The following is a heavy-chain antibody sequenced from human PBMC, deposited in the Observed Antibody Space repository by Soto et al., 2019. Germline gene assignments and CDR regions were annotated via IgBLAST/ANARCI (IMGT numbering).Heavy chain of an antibody. CDR1: GFSLTTDGAA. J-gene: IGHJ4*02. CDR2: IYWDDDK. V-gene: IGHV2-5*02. D-gene: IGHD6-13*01. Sequence: QITLKESGPTLVKPTQTLTLTCTVSGFSLTTDGAAVGWIRQPPGRTLECLAFIYWDDDKRYSPSLKTRVTIXKXXSKNQVVLTMTNMDPVDTGTYSWVQRQGVAAAFAFWGQGSLVTVSS. CDR3: VQRQGVAAAFAF.